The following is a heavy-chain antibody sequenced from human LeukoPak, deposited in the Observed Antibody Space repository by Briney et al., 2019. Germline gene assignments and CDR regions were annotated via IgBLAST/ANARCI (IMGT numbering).Heavy chain of an antibody. CDR1: GFTFSSYS. CDR3: ARVNFRLGGSYLLFDY. CDR2: ISSDSSYI. D-gene: IGHD2-15*01. Sequence: PGGSLRLSCAASGFTFSSYSMNWVRQAPGKGLEWVSSISSDSSYIFYADSVKGRFTISRDNAKNSLYLQMNSLKSEDTAVYYCARVNFRLGGSYLLFDYGGQGTLVTVSS. V-gene: IGHV3-21*03. J-gene: IGHJ4*02.